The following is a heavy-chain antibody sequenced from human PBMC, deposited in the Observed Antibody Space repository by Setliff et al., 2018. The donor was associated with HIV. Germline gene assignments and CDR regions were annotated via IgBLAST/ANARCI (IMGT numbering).Heavy chain of an antibody. D-gene: IGHD3-9*01. CDR2: INHSGST. J-gene: IGHJ6*03. CDR3: ARVRTGSYFQRLDYYYMDV. Sequence: SETLSLTCGVYGGSFSSYYWSWIRQSPGKGLEWIGEINHSGSTNYNPSLKSRVTISVDTSKNQFSLKLSSVTAADTAVYFCARVRTGSYFQRLDYYYMDVWGKGTLVTVSS. V-gene: IGHV4-34*01. CDR1: GGSFSSYY.